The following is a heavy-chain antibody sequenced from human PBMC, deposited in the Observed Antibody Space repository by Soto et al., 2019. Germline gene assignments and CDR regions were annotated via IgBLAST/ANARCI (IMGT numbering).Heavy chain of an antibody. D-gene: IGHD1-7*01. CDR3: ASRDPGTSVDY. J-gene: IGHJ4*01. CDR1: GGSFTSNNW. Sequence: KPSETLSLTCAVSGGSFTSNNWWTWVRQPPGQGLEWIGEIYRTGSTNYNPSLKSRVTISLDKSEDQFSLKVTSLTAADTAVYYCASRDPGTSVDYWGHGTLVTVPQ. V-gene: IGHV4-4*02. CDR2: IYRTGST.